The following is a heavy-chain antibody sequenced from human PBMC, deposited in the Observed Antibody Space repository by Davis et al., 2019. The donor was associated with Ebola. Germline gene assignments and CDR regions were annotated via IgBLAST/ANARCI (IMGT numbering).Heavy chain of an antibody. CDR2: MNPNSGNT. Sequence: ASVKVSCKASGYTFTGYYMHWVRQATGQGLEWMGWMNPNSGNTGYAQKFQGRVTITRNTSISTAYMELSSLRSEDTAVYYCASSGDPRGFYMDVWGKGTTVTVSS. CDR3: ASSGDPRGFYMDV. J-gene: IGHJ6*03. CDR1: GYTFTGYY. D-gene: IGHD2-21*02. V-gene: IGHV1-8*03.